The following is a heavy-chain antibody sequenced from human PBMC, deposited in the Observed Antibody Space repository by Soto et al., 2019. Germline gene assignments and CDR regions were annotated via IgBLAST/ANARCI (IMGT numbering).Heavy chain of an antibody. V-gene: IGHV4-30-4*01. J-gene: IGHJ4*02. Sequence: SETLSLTCTVSGGSISSGDYYWSWIRQPPGKGLEWIGYIYYSGSTYYNPSLKSRVTISVDTSKNQFSLKLSSVTAADTAVYYCARAGIVGAPVGYWGQGTLVNVSS. CDR2: IYYSGST. D-gene: IGHD1-26*01. CDR3: ARAGIVGAPVGY. CDR1: GGSISSGDYY.